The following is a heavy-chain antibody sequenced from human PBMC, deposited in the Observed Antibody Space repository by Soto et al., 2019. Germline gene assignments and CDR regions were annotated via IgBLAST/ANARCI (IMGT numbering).Heavy chain of an antibody. Sequence: GGSLRLSCAASGFTFSSDWLSWVRQAPGTGLERVANIKQDGSEKYYVDSVKGRFTISRDNAKNSLYLQMNSLRAEDTAVNYCARDLEVAYYYGSAIPLSGYYYYYGMDVWGQGTTVTVSS. CDR1: GFTFSSDW. CDR2: IKQDGSEK. V-gene: IGHV3-7*03. J-gene: IGHJ6*02. D-gene: IGHD3-10*01. CDR3: ARDLEVAYYYGSAIPLSGYYYYYGMDV.